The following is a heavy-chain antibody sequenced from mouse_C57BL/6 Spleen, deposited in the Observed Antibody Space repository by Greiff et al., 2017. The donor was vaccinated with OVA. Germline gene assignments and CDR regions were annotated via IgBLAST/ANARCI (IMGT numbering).Heavy chain of an antibody. CDR1: GYTFTSYW. CDR2: IDPSDSYT. D-gene: IGHD2-3*01. Sequence: VQLQQPGAELVKPGASVKLSCKASGYTFTSYWMQWVKQRPGQGLEWIGEIDPSDSYTNYNQKFKGKATLTVDKSSRTAYIQLSSLTSEDAAVYDCARAYDGYSFAYWGQGTLVTVSA. J-gene: IGHJ3*01. CDR3: ARAYDGYSFAY. V-gene: IGHV1-50*01.